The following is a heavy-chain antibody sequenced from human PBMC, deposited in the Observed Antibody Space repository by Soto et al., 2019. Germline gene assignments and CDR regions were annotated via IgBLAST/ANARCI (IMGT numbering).Heavy chain of an antibody. CDR2: IYHSGST. V-gene: IGHV4-30-2*01. D-gene: IGHD3-22*01. J-gene: IGHJ5*02. CDR3: ARAAYYYDSSGYYNPHWFDP. Sequence: SETLSLTCAVSGGSISSGGYSWSWIRQPPGKGLEWIGYIYHSGSTYYNPSLKSRVTISVDTSKNQFSLNLSSVTAADTAVYYCARAAYYYDSSGYYNPHWFDPWGQGTQVTVSS. CDR1: GGSISSGGYS.